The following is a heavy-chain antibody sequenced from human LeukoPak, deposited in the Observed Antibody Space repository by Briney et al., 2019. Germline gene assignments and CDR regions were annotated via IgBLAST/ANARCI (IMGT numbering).Heavy chain of an antibody. V-gene: IGHV3-21*01. CDR3: ARGLGSWSFDY. CDR1: GFTFSSYS. CDR2: ISSISSYI. D-gene: IGHD6-13*01. J-gene: IGHJ4*02. Sequence: GGSLRLSCAASGFTFSSYSMNWVRQAPGKGLEGVPSISSISSYIYYADPVKGRFTLSSETAKNSLYLQMNSLRAEDTAVYYCARGLGSWSFDYWGQGTLVTVSS.